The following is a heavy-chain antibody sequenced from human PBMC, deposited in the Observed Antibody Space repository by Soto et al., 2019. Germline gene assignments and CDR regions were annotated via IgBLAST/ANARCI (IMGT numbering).Heavy chain of an antibody. Sequence: QVQLQQWGAGLLEPSETLSLTCAVYGGSFSGYYWSWIRQPPGKGLEWIGEINHSGSPNYNPSLNSRVTISVDTSKNQFSPKLSSVTAADTAVYYCARGSRAGIVVVVAAKAGLFDPWGQGTLVTVSS. CDR2: INHSGSP. D-gene: IGHD2-15*01. V-gene: IGHV4-34*01. CDR1: GGSFSGYY. CDR3: ARGSRAGIVVVVAAKAGLFDP. J-gene: IGHJ5*02.